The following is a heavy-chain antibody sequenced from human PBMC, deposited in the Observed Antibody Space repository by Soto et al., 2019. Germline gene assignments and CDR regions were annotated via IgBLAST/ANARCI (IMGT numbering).Heavy chain of an antibody. CDR3: GLSRTTVTTLVC. J-gene: IGHJ4*02. CDR1: GGTFSSYR. Sequence: GASVKVSCKASGGTFSSYRISWVRQAPGQGLEWMGIINPSGGSTSYAQKFQGRVTMTRDTSTSTVYMELSSLRSEDTAVYYCGLSRTTVTTLVCWGQGTLVTVSS. V-gene: IGHV1-46*01. D-gene: IGHD4-17*01. CDR2: INPSGGST.